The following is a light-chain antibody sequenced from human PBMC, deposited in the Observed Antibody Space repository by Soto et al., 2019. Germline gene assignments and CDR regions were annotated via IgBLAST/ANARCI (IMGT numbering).Light chain of an antibody. CDR2: SND. J-gene: IGLJ1*01. Sequence: QSLVTQAPSASGTPGQRFTISCSGSISNIGSTSVSLYQQPPGAAPKLLIYSNDQLPSVVPDRFSGSKSGTSASLSISGLQSEDEADYYCASWDDSLNGFVFGTGTKVTVL. CDR3: ASWDDSLNGFV. CDR1: ISNIGSTS. V-gene: IGLV1-44*01.